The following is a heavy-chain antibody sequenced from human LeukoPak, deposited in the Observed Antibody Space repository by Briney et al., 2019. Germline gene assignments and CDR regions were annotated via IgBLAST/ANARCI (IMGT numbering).Heavy chain of an antibody. V-gene: IGHV3-21*06. CDR3: ARLRGLYSDTNRYQTALDC. J-gene: IGHJ4*02. Sequence: PGGSLRLSCAASGFTFSSYNMNWVRQAPGKGLEWVSSITSSSSYIYYADSVKGRFTISRDNAKNSLYLQMDSLRVEDTAEYYCARLRGLYSDTNRYQTALDCWGQGTLVTVSS. D-gene: IGHD1-26*01. CDR1: GFTFSSYN. CDR2: ITSSSSYI.